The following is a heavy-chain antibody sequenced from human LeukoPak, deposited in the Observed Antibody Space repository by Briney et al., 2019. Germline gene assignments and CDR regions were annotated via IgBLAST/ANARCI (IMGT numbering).Heavy chain of an antibody. Sequence: GGSLRLSCAASGFTFSSYGMHWVRQAPGKGLEWVAVISYDGSNKYYADSVKGRFTISRDNSKNTLYLQMNSLRAEDTAVYYCAKFETGRYYYYYYMDVWGKGTTVTVSS. CDR3: AKFETGRYYYYYYMDV. D-gene: IGHD3-9*01. V-gene: IGHV3-30*18. CDR1: GFTFSSYG. J-gene: IGHJ6*03. CDR2: ISYDGSNK.